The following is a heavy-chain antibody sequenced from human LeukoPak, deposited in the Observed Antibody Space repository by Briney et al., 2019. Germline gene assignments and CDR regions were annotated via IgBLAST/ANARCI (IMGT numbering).Heavy chain of an antibody. J-gene: IGHJ4*02. V-gene: IGHV3-23*01. Sequence: GGSLRLSCAASGFMFSSYAMNWVRQAPGKGLEWVSSTSGRGDSTSYSDSVKGRLTISRASSKNPPKLQMNSLRADDTAIYHCGARHPASYYFAYWGQGTLVTVSS. CDR2: TSGRGDST. CDR1: GFMFSSYA. CDR3: GARHPASYYFAY.